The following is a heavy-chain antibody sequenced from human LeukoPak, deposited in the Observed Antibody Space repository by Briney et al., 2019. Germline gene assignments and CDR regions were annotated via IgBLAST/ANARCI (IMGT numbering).Heavy chain of an antibody. CDR3: ARIRDSSGYYLGAFDV. D-gene: IGHD3-22*01. CDR2: IYYSGST. Sequence: SETLSLTCTVSGASISSYYWSWIRQPPGKGLEWIGYIYYSGSTRYNPSLKSRVTMSLDTSKNQFSLNLTSVTAADTAVYSCARIRDSSGYYLGAFDVWGQGTMVTVSS. J-gene: IGHJ3*01. V-gene: IGHV4-59*12. CDR1: GASISSYY.